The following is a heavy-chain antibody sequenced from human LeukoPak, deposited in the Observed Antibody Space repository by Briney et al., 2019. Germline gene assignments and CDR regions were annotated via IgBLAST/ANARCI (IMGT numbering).Heavy chain of an antibody. J-gene: IGHJ4*02. V-gene: IGHV7-4-1*02. D-gene: IGHD2-2*01. CDR2: INTNTGNP. Sequence: ASVKVSCKASGCTFTSYAMNWVREAPGQGLEWMGWINTNTGNPTYAQGFTGRFVFSLDTSVSTAYLQISGLKPEDTAVYYCARQGPGDCSSTRCYGVGSWGQGTLVIVSS. CDR1: GCTFTSYA. CDR3: ARQGPGDCSSTRCYGVGS.